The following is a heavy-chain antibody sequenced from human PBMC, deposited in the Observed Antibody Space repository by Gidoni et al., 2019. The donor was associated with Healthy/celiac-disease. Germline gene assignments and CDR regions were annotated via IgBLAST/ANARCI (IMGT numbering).Heavy chain of an antibody. CDR1: GGTFSSYA. J-gene: IGHJ6*02. V-gene: IGHV1-69*01. CDR2: IIPIFGTA. Sequence: QVQLVQSGAEVKKPGSSVQVSCKASGGTFSSYAISWVRQAPGQGLEWMGGIIPIFGTANYAQKFQGRVTITADESTSTAYMELSSLRSEDTAVYYCARPTPYSSSSGYYYYGMDVWGQGTTVTVSS. CDR3: ARPTPYSSSSGYYYYGMDV. D-gene: IGHD6-6*01.